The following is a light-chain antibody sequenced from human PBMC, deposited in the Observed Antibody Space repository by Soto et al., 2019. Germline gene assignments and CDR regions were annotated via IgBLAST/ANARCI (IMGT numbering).Light chain of an antibody. V-gene: IGLV2-14*03. CDR3: SSYTSSSTLVV. CDR1: SSDIPYYNY. Sequence: QSVLTQPASVSGSPGQSITISCTGTSSDIPYYNYVSWYQHHPGKAPKLVIYDVSNRPSGVSNRFSGSKSGNTASLTISGLQDEDEADYYCSSYTSSSTLVVFGGGTKLTVL. J-gene: IGLJ2*01. CDR2: DVS.